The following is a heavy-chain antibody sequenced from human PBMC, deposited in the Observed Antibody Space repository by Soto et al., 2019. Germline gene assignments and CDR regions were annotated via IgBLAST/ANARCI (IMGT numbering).Heavy chain of an antibody. J-gene: IGHJ4*02. CDR3: AGDRSTYGDYGGY. CDR2: ISAYNGDT. CDR1: GYSFTSYG. Sequence: QVQLVQSGAEVKKPGASVKVSCKASGYSFTSYGISWVRQAPGQGLEWMGWISAYNGDTKYAQKLQGRVTLTTDTSTSTAYMELKSLRSDDTAVYYCAGDRSTYGDYGGYWGQGTLVTVSS. V-gene: IGHV1-18*01. D-gene: IGHD4-17*01.